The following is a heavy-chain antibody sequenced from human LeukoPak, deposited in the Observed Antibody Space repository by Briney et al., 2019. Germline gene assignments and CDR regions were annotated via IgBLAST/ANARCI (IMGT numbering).Heavy chain of an antibody. V-gene: IGHV3-30*03. CDR1: GFTFSTYG. Sequence: PGGSLRLSCAASGFTFSTYGMHWVRQAPGNGLEWVAVISYDGSNKYYADSVKGRFTISRDNSKNTLYLQMNSLRAEDTAVYYCARPLYGDALDNWGQGTLVTVSS. CDR2: ISYDGSNK. CDR3: ARPLYGDALDN. J-gene: IGHJ4*02. D-gene: IGHD4-17*01.